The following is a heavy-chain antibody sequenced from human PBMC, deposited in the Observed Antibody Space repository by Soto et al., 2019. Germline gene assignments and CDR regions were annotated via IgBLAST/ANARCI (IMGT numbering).Heavy chain of an antibody. CDR1: GFTFSSYS. CDR3: AKVRPPLSHVVSYGMDV. J-gene: IGHJ6*02. V-gene: IGHV3-30*18. Sequence: GGSLRLSCAASGFTFSSYSMNWVRQAPGKGLEWVAVISYDGSNKYYADSVKGRFTISRDNSKNTLYLQMNSLRAEDTAVYYCAKVRPPLSHVVSYGMDVWGQGVLVTVSS. D-gene: IGHD2-15*01. CDR2: ISYDGSNK.